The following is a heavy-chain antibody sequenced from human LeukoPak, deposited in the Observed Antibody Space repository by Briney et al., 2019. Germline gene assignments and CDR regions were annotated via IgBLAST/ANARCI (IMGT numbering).Heavy chain of an antibody. CDR3: ARLKFYDSTGYSPGYYMDV. V-gene: IGHV4-4*07. Sequence: SQTLSLTCSVSGGAIISYYWSWIPQPAGKGPEWIVRIYPTGNTDYNPSLKARVTMSTDLSKKQFSLRLRSVTAADTAVYYCARLKFYDSTGYSPGYYMDVWGKGTAVTVSS. CDR2: IYPTGNT. J-gene: IGHJ6*03. CDR1: GGAIISYY. D-gene: IGHD3-22*01.